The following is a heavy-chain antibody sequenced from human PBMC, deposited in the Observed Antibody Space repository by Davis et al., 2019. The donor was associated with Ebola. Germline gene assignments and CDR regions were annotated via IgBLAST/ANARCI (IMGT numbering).Heavy chain of an antibody. CDR2: ISGSGGST. CDR1: GFTFSSYA. J-gene: IGHJ4*02. Sequence: GESLKISCAASGFTFSSYAMSWVRQAPGKGLEWVSAISGSGGSTYYADSVKGRFTISRDNSKNTLYLQMNSLRIEDTAVYFCTTDRGIAIRPLFDSWGQGTLVTVSS. CDR3: TTDRGIAIRPLFDS. D-gene: IGHD6-13*01. V-gene: IGHV3-23*01.